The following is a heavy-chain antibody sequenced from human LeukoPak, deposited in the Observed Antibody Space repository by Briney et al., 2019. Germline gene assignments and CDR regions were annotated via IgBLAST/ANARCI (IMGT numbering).Heavy chain of an antibody. CDR1: GYTFTSYG. D-gene: IGHD2-2*02. J-gene: IGHJ4*02. Sequence: ASVKVSCKASGYTFTSYGISWVRQAPGQGLEWMGWISAYNGNTNYAQKLQGRVTMTTVTSTSTAYMELRSLRSDDTAVYYCARDPGRYCSSTSCYTVDYWGQGTLVTVSS. CDR2: ISAYNGNT. CDR3: ARDPGRYCSSTSCYTVDY. V-gene: IGHV1-18*01.